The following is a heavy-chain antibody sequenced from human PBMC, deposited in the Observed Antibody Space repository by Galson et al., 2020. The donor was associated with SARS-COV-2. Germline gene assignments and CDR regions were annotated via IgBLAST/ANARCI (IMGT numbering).Heavy chain of an antibody. CDR3: AREWGSGWRKRPQGFDF. V-gene: IGHV4-4*07. Sequence: SETLSLTCTVSGDSITNYYWSWIRQSAGKGLEWIGHIYSSENTNYNPSLKSRVTMSLDTSKNQFSLKVNSMTVADTAVYYCAREWGSGWRKRPQGFDFWGHGTLVTVSS. D-gene: IGHD6-19*01. CDR1: GDSITNYY. J-gene: IGHJ4*01. CDR2: IYSSENT.